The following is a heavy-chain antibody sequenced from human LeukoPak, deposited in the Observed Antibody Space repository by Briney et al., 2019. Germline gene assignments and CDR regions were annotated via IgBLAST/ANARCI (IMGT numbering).Heavy chain of an antibody. CDR3: ARGPYCSGGSCYSHYFDY. Sequence: ASVTVSCKASGYTFTSYGISWVRQAPGQGLEWMGWISAYNANTKYAQKLQGRVSMTTGTSTSTAYMELRSLRSDDTAVYYCARGPYCSGGSCYSHYFDYWGQGTLVTDSS. D-gene: IGHD2-15*01. CDR2: ISAYNANT. CDR1: GYTFTSYG. V-gene: IGHV1-18*01. J-gene: IGHJ4*02.